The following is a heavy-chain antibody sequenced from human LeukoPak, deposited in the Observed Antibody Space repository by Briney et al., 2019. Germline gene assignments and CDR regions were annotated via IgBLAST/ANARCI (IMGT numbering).Heavy chain of an antibody. V-gene: IGHV3-21*01. CDR1: GSTFNSYS. J-gene: IGHJ1*01. D-gene: IGHD1-26*01. CDR2: ISSSSSHM. Sequence: PGGSLRLSCAASGSTFNSYSMYWVRQAPGKGLEWVSSISSSSSHMFYADSVKGRFSISRDNANNSLYLQMNSLGAEDTAVYYCVRDSGSSYGYYFLHWGQGTLVTVSS. CDR3: VRDSGSSYGYYFLH.